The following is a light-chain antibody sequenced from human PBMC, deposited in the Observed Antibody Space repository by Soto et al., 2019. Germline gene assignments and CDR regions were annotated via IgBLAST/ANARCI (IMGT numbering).Light chain of an antibody. V-gene: IGLV2-14*01. CDR2: DVS. Sequence: QSELTQPASESRSPGQSITISCKGNGSDVGGYNYVSWYQQHPGKAPKLMIYDVSNRPSGVSNRFSGSKSGNTASLTISGLQAEDEADYYCSSYTSSSTPYVFGTGTKVTVL. CDR3: SSYTSSSTPYV. J-gene: IGLJ1*01. CDR1: GSDVGGYNY.